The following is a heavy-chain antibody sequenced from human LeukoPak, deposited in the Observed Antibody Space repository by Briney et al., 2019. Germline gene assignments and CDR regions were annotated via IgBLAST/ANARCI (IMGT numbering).Heavy chain of an antibody. V-gene: IGHV3-9*01. CDR2: SSWNSGSI. Sequence: PGGSLRLSCAGSGFTFDEYAMHWVRQAAGKGLVWVSGSSWNSGSIAYADSVKGRFTISPDNANNLLFLQMSSLRAADTALYYCVKGQCSSSSCFPNYYYYMDVWGTGTRVTVSS. D-gene: IGHD2-15*01. J-gene: IGHJ6*03. CDR3: VKGQCSSSSCFPNYYYYMDV. CDR1: GFTFDEYA.